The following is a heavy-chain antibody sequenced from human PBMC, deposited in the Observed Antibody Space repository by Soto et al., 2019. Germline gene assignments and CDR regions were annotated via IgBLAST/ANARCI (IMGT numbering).Heavy chain of an antibody. CDR3: ARRPGTGPTLGHYYYDSLDV. Sequence: QLQLQESGPGLVKPSETLSLTCTVSGGSISSGRYYWGWIRQPPGKGLEWMGRIYNTGTTHYNPSLKRRTTISVDTSKNHFSLQLTSVTAADTAVYFCARRPGTGPTLGHYYYDSLDVWGPGTTVTVS. CDR1: GGSISSGRYY. V-gene: IGHV4-39*02. J-gene: IGHJ6*02. D-gene: IGHD1-7*01. CDR2: IYNTGTT.